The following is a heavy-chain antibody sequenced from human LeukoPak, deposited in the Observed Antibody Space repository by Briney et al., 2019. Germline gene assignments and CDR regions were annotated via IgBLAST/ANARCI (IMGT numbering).Heavy chain of an antibody. CDR2: INHSGST. D-gene: IGHD5-18*01. CDR3: ASAKGYSYGLRFDP. V-gene: IGHV4-34*01. Sequence: SETLSLTCAVYGGSFSGYYWSWIRQPPGKGLEWIGEINHSGSTNYNPSLKSRVTISVDTSKNQFSLKLSSVTAADTAVYYCASAKGYSYGLRFDPWGQGTLVTVSS. CDR1: GGSFSGYY. J-gene: IGHJ5*02.